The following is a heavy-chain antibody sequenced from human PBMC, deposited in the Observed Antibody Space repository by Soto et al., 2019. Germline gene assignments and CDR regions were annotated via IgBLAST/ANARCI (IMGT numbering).Heavy chain of an antibody. Sequence: EVQLVESGGGLVQPGGSLRLSCAASGFTFSSYSMNWVRQAPGKGLEWVSYISSSSSTIYYADSVKGRFTISRDNAKNSLYLQMNSLRDEDTAVYYCATVPAAHNYYGMDVWGQGTTVTVSS. CDR2: ISSSSSTI. J-gene: IGHJ6*02. CDR1: GFTFSSYS. CDR3: ATVPAAHNYYGMDV. V-gene: IGHV3-48*02. D-gene: IGHD2-2*01.